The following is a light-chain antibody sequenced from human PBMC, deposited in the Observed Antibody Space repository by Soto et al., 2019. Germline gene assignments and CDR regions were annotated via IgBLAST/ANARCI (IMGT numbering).Light chain of an antibody. Sequence: ELVLTQSPATLPLYPGERATLSCRASQSVSSYLAWYQQKPGQAPRLLIYDASNRATGIPARFSGSGSGTDFTLTISSLEPEDFAVYYCQQRSNWLITFGQGTRLEIK. CDR2: DAS. CDR3: QQRSNWLIT. CDR1: QSVSSY. V-gene: IGKV3-11*01. J-gene: IGKJ5*01.